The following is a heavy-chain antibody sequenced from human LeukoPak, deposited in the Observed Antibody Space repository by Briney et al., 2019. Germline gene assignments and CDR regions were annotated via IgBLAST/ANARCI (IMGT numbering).Heavy chain of an antibody. V-gene: IGHV1-69*04. J-gene: IGHJ4*02. CDR1: GGTFISYA. CDR2: IIPILGIA. D-gene: IGHD2-15*01. Sequence: SVKVSCKASGGTFISYAISWGRQAPGQGRGWRGRIIPILGIANYAQKFQGRVTITADKSTSTAYMELSSLRSEDTAVYYCAPYCSGGSCAAVNLGYWGQGTLVTVSS. CDR3: APYCSGGSCAAVNLGY.